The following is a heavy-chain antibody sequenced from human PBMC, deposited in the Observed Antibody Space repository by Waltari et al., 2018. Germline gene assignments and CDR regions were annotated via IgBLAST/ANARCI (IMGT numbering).Heavy chain of an antibody. D-gene: IGHD6-19*01. CDR2: FDPEDGET. Sequence: QVQLVQSGAEVKKPGASVKVSCKVSGYTLTELSMHWVRQAPGKGLEWMGGFDPEDGETIYAQKFQGRVTMTEDTSTDTAYMELSSLRSEDTAVYYCAKLDTVAGTSLDAFDIWGQGTMVTVSS. V-gene: IGHV1-24*01. CDR1: GYTLTELS. J-gene: IGHJ3*02. CDR3: AKLDTVAGTSLDAFDI.